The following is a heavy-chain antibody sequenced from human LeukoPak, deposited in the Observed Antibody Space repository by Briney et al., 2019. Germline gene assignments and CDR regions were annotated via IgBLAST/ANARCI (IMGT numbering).Heavy chain of an antibody. J-gene: IGHJ3*02. CDR2: IIPILGIA. V-gene: IGHV1-69*04. D-gene: IGHD6-13*01. CDR1: GGTFSSYA. Sequence: ASVKVSCKASGGTFSSYAISWVRQAPGQGLEWMGRIIPILGIANYAQKFQGRVTITADKSTSTAYMELSSLRSEDTAVYYCARDPPYSSSGLNAFDIWGQGTMVTVSS. CDR3: ARDPPYSSSGLNAFDI.